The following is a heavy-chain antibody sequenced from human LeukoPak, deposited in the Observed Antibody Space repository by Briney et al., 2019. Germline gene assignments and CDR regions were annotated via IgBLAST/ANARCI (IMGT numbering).Heavy chain of an antibody. Sequence: GASVKVSCKASGGTFSSYAISWVRPAPGQGLEWMGRIIPILGIANYAQKFQGRVTITADKSTSTAYMELSSLRSEDTAVYYCQYYYGSGSYYFDYWGQGTLVTVSS. J-gene: IGHJ4*02. CDR3: QYYYGSGSYYFDY. V-gene: IGHV1-69*04. CDR1: GGTFSSYA. D-gene: IGHD3-10*01. CDR2: IIPILGIA.